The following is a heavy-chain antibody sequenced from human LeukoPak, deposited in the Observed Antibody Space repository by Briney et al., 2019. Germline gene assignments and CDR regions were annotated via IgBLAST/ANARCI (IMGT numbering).Heavy chain of an antibody. CDR2: MYYSGNT. CDR3: ARLNRYCGSTSCYDY. CDR1: GGSISSGGYS. V-gene: IGHV4-30-4*08. D-gene: IGHD2-2*01. Sequence: SQTLSLTCAVSGGSISSGGYSWSWIRQPPGKGLEWIGYMYYSGNTYYNPSLKSRVTISVDTSKNQFSLRLSSVTAADTAVYYCARLNRYCGSTSCYDYWGQGTLVTVSS. J-gene: IGHJ4*02.